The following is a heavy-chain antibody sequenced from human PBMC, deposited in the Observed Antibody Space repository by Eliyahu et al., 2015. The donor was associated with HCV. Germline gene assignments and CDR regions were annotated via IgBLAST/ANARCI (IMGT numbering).Heavy chain of an antibody. CDR2: INHSRDT. D-gene: IGHD6-13*01. CDR1: GGSFSGYY. Sequence: QVQLQQWGAGLLKPSETLSLSCTVYGGSFSGYYWTWIRQSPGKGLEWIGEINHSRDTTYNPSLKSRVTISVDTSRNQFSLKLSLVTAADTAVYYCARGVIPGIAASNTWGQGTLVTVSS. J-gene: IGHJ5*02. V-gene: IGHV4-34*02. CDR3: ARGVIPGIAASNT.